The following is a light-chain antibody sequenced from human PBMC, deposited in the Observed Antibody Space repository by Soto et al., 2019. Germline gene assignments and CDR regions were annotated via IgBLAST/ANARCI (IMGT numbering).Light chain of an antibody. J-gene: IGKJ1*01. CDR2: GAS. V-gene: IGKV3-20*01. CDR3: QQYGSTPAWA. Sequence: EIVLTQSPGTLSLSPGERATLSCRASQSVSSSYLAWYQQKPGQAPRLLIYGASSRATGIPDRFSGSGSGTDFTLPISRLEAEDFAVYYCQQYGSTPAWAFGQGTKVEIK. CDR1: QSVSSSY.